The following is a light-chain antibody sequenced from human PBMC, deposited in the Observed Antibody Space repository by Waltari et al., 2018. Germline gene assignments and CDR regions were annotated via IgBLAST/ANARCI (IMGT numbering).Light chain of an antibody. J-gene: IGLJ2*01. Sequence: QSALTQPRSVSGSPGQSVTISCTGTSSDVGGYNYVSCYQQHPGQAPKFMIYDVSERPSGVPDRFSGSKSGNTASLTISGLQAEDEADYYCCSYAGSYNLVFGGGTKLTVL. CDR1: SSDVGGYNY. V-gene: IGLV2-11*01. CDR2: DVS. CDR3: CSYAGSYNLV.